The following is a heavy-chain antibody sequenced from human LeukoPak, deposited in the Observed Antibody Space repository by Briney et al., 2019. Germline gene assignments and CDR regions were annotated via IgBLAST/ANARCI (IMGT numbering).Heavy chain of an antibody. Sequence: GGSLRLSCAASGFTFSSYAMHWVRQAPGKGLEWVAVISYDGSNKYYADSVKGRFTISRDNSKNTLYLQMNSLRAEDTAVYYCAKEAEYSSGWYDYWGQGTLVTVSS. CDR1: GFTFSSYA. CDR3: AKEAEYSSGWYDY. D-gene: IGHD6-19*01. CDR2: ISYDGSNK. J-gene: IGHJ4*02. V-gene: IGHV3-30-3*01.